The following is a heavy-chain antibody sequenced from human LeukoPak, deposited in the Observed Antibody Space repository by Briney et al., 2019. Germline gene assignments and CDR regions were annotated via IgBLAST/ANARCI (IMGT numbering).Heavy chain of an antibody. V-gene: IGHV4-61*09. Sequence: SQTLSLTCTVSGGSISSGGYYWSCIRQPPGKGLEWIGYTFNSGSATYNPSLKSRATLSVDTSKNLFSLKLSSVTAADTAVYFCARHGSSWTFDYWGQGTLVTVS. CDR3: ARHGSSWTFDY. D-gene: IGHD6-13*01. CDR1: GGSISSGGYY. J-gene: IGHJ4*02. CDR2: TFNSGSA.